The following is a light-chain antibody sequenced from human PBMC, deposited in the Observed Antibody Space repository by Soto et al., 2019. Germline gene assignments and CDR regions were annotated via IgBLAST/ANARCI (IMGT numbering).Light chain of an antibody. CDR3: QQLKSYPLT. CDR2: AAP. Sequence: VPVHCRASKGISSSLAWYQQRAGKAPKFLISAAPTLQSGAPSRFSGSGSGTEFALTISSLQPEDSATYYCQQLKSYPLTFGGGTKVDIK. CDR1: KGISSS. J-gene: IGKJ4*01. V-gene: IGKV1-9*01.